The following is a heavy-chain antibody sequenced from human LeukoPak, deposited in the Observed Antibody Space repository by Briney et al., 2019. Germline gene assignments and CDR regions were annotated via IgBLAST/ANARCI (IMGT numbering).Heavy chain of an antibody. CDR3: ARYVNYFDP. V-gene: IGHV3-7*01. Sequence: GGSLRLSSAASGFTFSSYWMTWVRQAPGEGLEWVATIKQDGTERYNVDSVRGRFTISRDNAKNSLFLQVNSLRAEDTALYYCARYVNYFDPWGQGTLITVSS. CDR2: IKQDGTER. CDR1: GFTFSSYW. J-gene: IGHJ4*02. D-gene: IGHD3-10*02.